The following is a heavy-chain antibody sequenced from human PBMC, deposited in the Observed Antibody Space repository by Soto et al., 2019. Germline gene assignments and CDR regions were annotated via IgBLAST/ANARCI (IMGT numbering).Heavy chain of an antibody. CDR1: GGSISSSGYY. Sequence: QLQLQESGPGLVKPSETLSLTCTVSGGSISSSGYYWAWIRQPPGKGLEWIGRIYYSGNTYYNPSLKSRVTISVDTSKDQFSLKLRSVTAADTAVYYCARRGHCSGGTCYSPWGAFDIWGQGTMVTVSS. CDR2: IYYSGNT. J-gene: IGHJ3*02. D-gene: IGHD2-15*01. V-gene: IGHV4-39*01. CDR3: ARRGHCSGGTCYSPWGAFDI.